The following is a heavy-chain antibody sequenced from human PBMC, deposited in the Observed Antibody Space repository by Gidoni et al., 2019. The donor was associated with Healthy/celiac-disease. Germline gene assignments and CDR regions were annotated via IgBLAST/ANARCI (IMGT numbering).Heavy chain of an antibody. CDR1: GFTFDDYG. D-gene: IGHD3-10*01. V-gene: IGHV3-20*04. CDR3: ARAAMYYYGSGSYSPAENYYYGMDV. J-gene: IGHJ6*02. CDR2: MNWNGGST. Sequence: EVQLVESGGGVVRPGGSLRLSCAASGFTFDDYGMHWVRQVPGKGLEWVSGMNWNGGSTGYADSVKGRFTIYRDNAKNSLYLQMNSLRAEDTALYYCARAAMYYYGSGSYSPAENYYYGMDVWGQGTTVTVSS.